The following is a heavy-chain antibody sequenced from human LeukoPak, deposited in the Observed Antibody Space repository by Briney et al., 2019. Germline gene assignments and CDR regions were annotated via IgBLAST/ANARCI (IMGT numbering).Heavy chain of an antibody. CDR3: ARSNSGSYPGGDY. J-gene: IGHJ4*02. CDR2: IIPIFGTA. D-gene: IGHD1-26*01. CDR1: GGTFSSYA. V-gene: IGHV1-69*05. Sequence: GASVKVSCKASGGTFSSYAISWVRQAPGQGLEWMGGIIPIFGTANYAQKFQGRVTITTDESTSTAYMELSSLRSEDTAVYYCARSNSGSYPGGDYWGQGTLATVSS.